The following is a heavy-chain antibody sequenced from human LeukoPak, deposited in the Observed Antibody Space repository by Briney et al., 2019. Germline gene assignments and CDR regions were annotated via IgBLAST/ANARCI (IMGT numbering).Heavy chain of an antibody. Sequence: GGSLRLSCAASGFTFSSYGMHWVRQAPGKGLEWVAFIRYDGSNKYYADSVKGRFTISGDNSKNTLYLQMNSLRAEDTAVYYCAKDSCSGGSCHYFDYWGQGTLVTVSS. J-gene: IGHJ4*02. CDR1: GFTFSSYG. CDR2: IRYDGSNK. CDR3: AKDSCSGGSCHYFDY. V-gene: IGHV3-30*02. D-gene: IGHD2-15*01.